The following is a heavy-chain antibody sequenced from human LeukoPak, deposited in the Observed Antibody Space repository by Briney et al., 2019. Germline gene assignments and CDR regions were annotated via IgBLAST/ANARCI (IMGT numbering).Heavy chain of an antibody. CDR1: GYTFTSYG. CDR2: IIPIFGTA. CDR3: ARVRNPPGYYDFWSGYFAKHYYFDY. J-gene: IGHJ4*02. Sequence: GASVKVSCKASGYTFTSYGISWVRQAPGQGLEWMGGIIPIFGTANYAQKFQGRVTITADESTSTAYMELSSLRSEDTAVYYCARVRNPPGYYDFWSGYFAKHYYFDYWGQGTLVTVSS. D-gene: IGHD3-3*01. V-gene: IGHV1-69*13.